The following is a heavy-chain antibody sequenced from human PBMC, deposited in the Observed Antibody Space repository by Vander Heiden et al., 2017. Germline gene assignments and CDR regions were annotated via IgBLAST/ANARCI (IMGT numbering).Heavy chain of an antibody. J-gene: IGHJ4*02. V-gene: IGHV3-23*01. CDR2: ISGSGGST. Sequence: EVQLLESGGGLTQLGWSLRLSCSASGFTFSSYVMSLVTQALGKWLEGVSAISGSGGSTYYADSVKGRFTISRDNSKNTLYLQMNSLRAEDTAVYYCAKVNYGSGSYFYWGQGTLVTVSS. CDR1: GFTFSSYV. CDR3: AKVNYGSGSYFY. D-gene: IGHD3-10*01.